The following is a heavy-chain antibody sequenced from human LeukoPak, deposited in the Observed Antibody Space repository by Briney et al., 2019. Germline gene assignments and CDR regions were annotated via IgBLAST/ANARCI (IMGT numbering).Heavy chain of an antibody. CDR1: GYTFTDYN. V-gene: IGHV1-2*02. D-gene: IGHD2-15*01. CDR2: IQPKSGGT. J-gene: IGHJ4*02. CDR3: ARRYCSGGSCIPDY. Sequence: ASVKVSCKASGYTFTDYNVYWVRQAPGQGPEWMGWIQPKSGGTIYAQRFQGRVTMTRDRSISTAYMELSSLRYDDTAVYYCARRYCSGGSCIPDYWGQGTLVTVSS.